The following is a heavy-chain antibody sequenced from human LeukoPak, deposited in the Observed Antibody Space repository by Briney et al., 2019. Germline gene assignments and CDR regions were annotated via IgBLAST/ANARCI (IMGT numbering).Heavy chain of an antibody. V-gene: IGHV4-59*01. D-gene: IGHD6-13*01. CDR3: AREQKQLAYYYYYMDV. J-gene: IGHJ6*03. CDR1: GGSISSNY. CDR2: IYYSGST. Sequence: PSETRSLACTVSGGSISSNYWSWIRQPPGKGLEWIGYIYYSGSTDYNPSLKSRVTISVDTSKNQFSLKLSSMTAADTAVYYCAREQKQLAYYYYYMDVWGKGTTVTVSS.